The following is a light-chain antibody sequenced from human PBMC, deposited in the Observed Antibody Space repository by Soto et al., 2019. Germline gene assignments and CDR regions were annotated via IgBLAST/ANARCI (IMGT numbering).Light chain of an antibody. CDR3: QLRSNSPWTT. CDR2: DAS. V-gene: IGKV3-11*01. J-gene: IGKJ1*01. Sequence: EIVLTQSPATLSLSPGESATLSCRASESVNIYISWYQQKPAQAPRLLIYDASNWATGIPTRFSGSGSGTDFSLTTSSLEPEDFAVYYCQLRSNSPWTTFCQGTRVELK. CDR1: ESVNIY.